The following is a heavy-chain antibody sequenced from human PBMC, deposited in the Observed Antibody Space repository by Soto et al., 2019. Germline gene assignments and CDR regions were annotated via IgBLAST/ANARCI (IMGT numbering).Heavy chain of an antibody. CDR1: DYTFTDYG. D-gene: IGHD6-19*01. Sequence: QVQLVQSGAEVKKPGASVKVYCKASDYTFTDYGISWVRQAPGQGLEWMGWIHTYNGNTNYAQKVQGRVTMTTDTSTRIAYMELRSLRADDTAVYYCARDAQYSSRWHPIDYWGQGTLVTVSS. J-gene: IGHJ4*02. CDR3: ARDAQYSSRWHPIDY. CDR2: IHTYNGNT. V-gene: IGHV1-18*01.